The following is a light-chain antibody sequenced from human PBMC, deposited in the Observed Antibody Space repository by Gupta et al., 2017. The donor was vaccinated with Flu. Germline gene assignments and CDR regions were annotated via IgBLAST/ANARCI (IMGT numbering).Light chain of an antibody. CDR2: DAS. Sequence: ELVLIQSAATLSSSPGERATLSCRASQSVGSYLAWYQQKPGEAPRLLIYDASNRATGIPARFSGGGSATDFTLTISSLEPEDVAVYFGQQRSSWPSLTFGGGTKVEIK. J-gene: IGKJ4*01. V-gene: IGKV3-11*01. CDR1: QSVGSY. CDR3: QQRSSWPSLT.